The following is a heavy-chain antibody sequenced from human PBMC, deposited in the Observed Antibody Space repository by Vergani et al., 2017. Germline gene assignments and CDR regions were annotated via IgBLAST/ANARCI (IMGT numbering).Heavy chain of an antibody. J-gene: IGHJ4*02. Sequence: EVQLVQSGAEVKKPGESLKISCQISGYSFTNYWIGWVRQMPGKGLEWMGIIHPADSDTRYSSSFQGQVTNAVDKSISTAYLQRSSLRASDSAMYYCARLYGRDSSGSKYFDYWGQGTLVTVSS. CDR2: IHPADSDT. V-gene: IGHV5-51*01. CDR3: ARLYGRDSSGSKYFDY. D-gene: IGHD3-22*01. CDR1: GYSFTNYW.